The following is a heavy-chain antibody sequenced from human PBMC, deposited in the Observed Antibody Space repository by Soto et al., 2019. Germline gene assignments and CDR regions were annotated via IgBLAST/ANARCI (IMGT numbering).Heavy chain of an antibody. CDR1: GGPISNYY. CDR2: IYYSGST. J-gene: IGHJ2*01. D-gene: IGHD5-12*01. Sequence: QVELQESGPGLVKPSETLSLTCTVSGGPISNYYWSWIRQPPGKGLEWIGYIYYSGSTNYNPSLRSRVTISVDTSKSQFSLKLSSLTAADTAVYYCARSGYSVYYGEVRYFDLWGRGTLVTVSS. V-gene: IGHV4-59*01. CDR3: ARSGYSVYYGEVRYFDL.